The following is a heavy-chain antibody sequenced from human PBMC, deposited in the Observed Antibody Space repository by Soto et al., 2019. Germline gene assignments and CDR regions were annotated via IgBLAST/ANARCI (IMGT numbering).Heavy chain of an antibody. Sequence: ASVKVSCKASGYNFRSFGITWVRQASGLGLEWLGWISGYNGRTSSARNFRDRVVLTTDTATNTAYMELRSLTSDDTAIYYCAREGYSSGFDPFDFWGQGTKVTVSS. V-gene: IGHV1-18*01. CDR2: ISGYNGRT. CDR3: AREGYSSGFDPFDF. J-gene: IGHJ3*01. CDR1: GYNFRSFG. D-gene: IGHD5-18*01.